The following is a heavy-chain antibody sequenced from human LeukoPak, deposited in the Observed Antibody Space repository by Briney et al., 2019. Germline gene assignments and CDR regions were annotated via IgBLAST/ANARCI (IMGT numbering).Heavy chain of an antibody. V-gene: IGHV3-48*01. CDR2: ISGSSSTI. CDR1: GFTFSDYT. Sequence: GGSLRLSCAASGFTFSDYTMNWVRQAPGKGLEWVSFISGSSSTIYYADSVKGRFTISRDDSRNTLYLQMNSLRAEDTAVYYCSKKGQADNDGKPDWGQGTLVTVSS. D-gene: IGHD1-1*01. J-gene: IGHJ4*02. CDR3: SKKGQADNDGKPD.